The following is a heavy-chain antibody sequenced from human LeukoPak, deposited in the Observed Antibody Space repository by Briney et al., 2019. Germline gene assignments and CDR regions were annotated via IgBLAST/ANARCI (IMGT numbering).Heavy chain of an antibody. V-gene: IGHV4-39*01. CDR3: ARAEEWELLDY. Sequence: NPSETLSLTCTVSGASISSSSYYWGWIRQPPGKGLEWIGSIYYSGTTYYNPSLKSRVTISVDTSKNQFSLKPSSVTAADTAVYYCARAEEWELLDYWGQGTLVTVSS. CDR2: IYYSGTT. CDR1: GASISSSSYY. J-gene: IGHJ4*02. D-gene: IGHD1-26*01.